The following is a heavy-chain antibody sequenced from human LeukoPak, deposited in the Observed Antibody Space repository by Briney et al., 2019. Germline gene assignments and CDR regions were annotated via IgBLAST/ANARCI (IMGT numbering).Heavy chain of an antibody. D-gene: IGHD6-6*01. CDR3: ARGVAARRPYYYYYMDV. J-gene: IGHJ6*03. Sequence: GASVKVSCKASGGTFSSYAISWGRQAPGQGMEGMGGIIPIFGTANYAQKFQGRVTITTDESTSTAYMELSSLRSEDTAVYYCARGVAARRPYYYYYMDVWGKGTTVTVSS. CDR2: IIPIFGTA. CDR1: GGTFSSYA. V-gene: IGHV1-69*05.